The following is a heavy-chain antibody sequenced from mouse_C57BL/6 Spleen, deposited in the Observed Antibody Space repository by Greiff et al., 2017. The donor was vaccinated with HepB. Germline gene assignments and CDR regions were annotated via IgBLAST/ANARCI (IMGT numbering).Heavy chain of an antibody. D-gene: IGHD2-5*01. V-gene: IGHV1-42*01. J-gene: IGHJ4*01. CDR1: GYSFTGYY. CDR2: INPSTGGT. CDR3: ARYSNPPYYAMDY. Sequence: VQLKQSGPELVKPGASVKISCKASGYSFTGYYMNWVKQSPEKSLEWIGEINPSTGGTTYNQKFKAKATLTVDKSSSTAYMQLKSLTSEDSAVYYCARYSNPPYYAMDYWGQGTSVTVSS.